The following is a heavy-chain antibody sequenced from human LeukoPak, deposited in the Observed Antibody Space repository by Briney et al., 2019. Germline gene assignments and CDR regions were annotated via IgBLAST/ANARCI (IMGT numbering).Heavy chain of an antibody. V-gene: IGHV3-33*06. CDR3: AKVREARLRYFDWLDFDY. CDR2: IWYDGSNK. J-gene: IGHJ4*02. D-gene: IGHD3-9*01. CDR1: GFTFSSYG. Sequence: GGSLRLSCAASGFTFSSYGMHWVRQAPGKGLEWVAVIWYDGSNKYYADSVKGRFTISRDNSKNTLYLQMNSLRAEDTAVYYCAKVREARLRYFDWLDFDYWGQGTLVTVSS.